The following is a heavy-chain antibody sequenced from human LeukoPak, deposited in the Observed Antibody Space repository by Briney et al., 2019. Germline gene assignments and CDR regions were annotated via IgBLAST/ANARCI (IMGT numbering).Heavy chain of an antibody. V-gene: IGHV3-23*01. J-gene: IGHJ4*02. CDR2: ISGTGGFT. CDR1: GFTFSSYA. Sequence: PGGSLRLSCAASGFTFSSYAIIWVRQAPGKGLDWVSFISGTGGFTSYADSVKGRFTISRDNSKNTLSLQMNSLRAEDTAVYYCARYGSGSYIDYWGQGTLVTVSS. CDR3: ARYGSGSYIDY. D-gene: IGHD3-10*01.